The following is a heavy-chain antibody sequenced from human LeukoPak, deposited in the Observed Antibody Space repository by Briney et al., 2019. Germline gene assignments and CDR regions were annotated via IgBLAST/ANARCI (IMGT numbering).Heavy chain of an antibody. CDR3: AKDLSSGWGRFDY. V-gene: IGHV3-23*01. CDR1: GFTFSSHG. D-gene: IGHD6-19*01. J-gene: IGHJ4*02. CDR2: ISGSGDYT. Sequence: GRSLRLSCAASGFTFSSHGMSWVRQAPGKGLEWVSTISGSGDYTYYADSVKGRFTISRDNSKNTLYLQMNSLRAEDTAVYYCAKDLSSGWGRFDYWGQGTLVTVSS.